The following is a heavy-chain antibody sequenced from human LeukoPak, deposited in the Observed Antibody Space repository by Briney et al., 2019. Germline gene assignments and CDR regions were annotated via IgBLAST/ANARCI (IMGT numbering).Heavy chain of an antibody. V-gene: IGHV1-8*03. CDR2: MNPYSGNT. J-gene: IGHJ5*02. Sequence: GASVKVSCRASGYTFTSYAINWVRQATGQGLEWMGWMNPYSGNTGYAQKFQGRVTITSNTSISTAYMELSNLTSEDTAVYYCARGQYTSTWYRGSRWFDPWGQGTLVTVSS. D-gene: IGHD6-13*01. CDR1: GYTFTSYA. CDR3: ARGQYTSTWYRGSRWFDP.